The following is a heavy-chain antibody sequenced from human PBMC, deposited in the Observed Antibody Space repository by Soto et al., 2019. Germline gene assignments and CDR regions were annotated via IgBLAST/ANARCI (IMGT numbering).Heavy chain of an antibody. J-gene: IGHJ4*02. Sequence: PSETLSLTCTVSGDSIAGSYCSCVRHPPLKTLEWIGYIYHSGTTTYNPSLKSRVSISVDTSKNQFSLRLTSVIAADTAVYYCARDMPYAAGSLAGCDYWGQGILVTVSS. CDR2: IYHSGTT. D-gene: IGHD1-26*01. CDR1: GDSIAGSY. CDR3: ARDMPYAAGSLAGCDY. V-gene: IGHV4-59*01.